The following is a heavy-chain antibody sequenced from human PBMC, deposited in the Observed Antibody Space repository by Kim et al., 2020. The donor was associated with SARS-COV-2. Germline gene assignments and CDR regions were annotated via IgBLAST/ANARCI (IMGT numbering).Heavy chain of an antibody. CDR1: GFTFSDHY. CDR3: ARGQGYSMDV. J-gene: IGHJ6*02. CDR2: IRNKANSYTT. V-gene: IGHV3-72*01. Sequence: GGSLRLSCAASGFTFSDHYMDWVRQAPGKGLEWVGRIRNKANSYTTEYAASVKGRFTISRDDSKNSLYLQMNSLKTEDTAVYYCARGQGYSMDVWGQGTT.